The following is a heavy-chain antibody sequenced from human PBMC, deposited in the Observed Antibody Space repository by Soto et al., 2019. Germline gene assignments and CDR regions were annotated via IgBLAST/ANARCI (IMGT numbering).Heavy chain of an antibody. J-gene: IGHJ6*02. CDR2: IWYDGSNK. Sequence: QVQLVESGGGVVQPGRSLRLSCAVSGFTFSSYGMHWVRQAPGKGLEWVAVIWYDGSNKYYADSVKGRFTISRDNSKNTLYLQMNSLRAEDTAVYYCARGGIQLWLRYGMDVWGQGTTVTVSS. CDR3: ARGGIQLWLRYGMDV. V-gene: IGHV3-33*01. D-gene: IGHD5-18*01. CDR1: GFTFSSYG.